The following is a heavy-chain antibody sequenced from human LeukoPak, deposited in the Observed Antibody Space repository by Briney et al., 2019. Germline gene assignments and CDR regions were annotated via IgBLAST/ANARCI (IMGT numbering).Heavy chain of an antibody. J-gene: IGHJ4*02. CDR2: IQQDGSEK. D-gene: IGHD5-24*01. Sequence: GGSLRLSCAASGFTLSSYWMSWVRDAPGKGREGVPNIQQDGSEKYYVDSVKGRFTISRDNAKNSLYLQVNSLRAGDQSVYYCARGSGVRWLQSPFDYWGQGTLVTVSS. CDR1: GFTLSSYW. CDR3: ARGSGVRWLQSPFDY. V-gene: IGHV3-7*01.